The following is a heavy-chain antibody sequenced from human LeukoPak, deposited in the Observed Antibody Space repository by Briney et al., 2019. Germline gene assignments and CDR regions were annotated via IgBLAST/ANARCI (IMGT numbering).Heavy chain of an antibody. CDR1: GGSISSYY. Sequence: SETLSLTCTVSGGSISSYYWSWIRQPPGKGLEWIGYIYYSGSTNYNPSLKSRVTISVDTSKNQFSLKLSSVTAADTAVYYCARENLNVLLWFGEPMRHGWFDPWGQGTLVTVSS. J-gene: IGHJ5*02. CDR3: ARENLNVLLWFGEPMRHGWFDP. V-gene: IGHV4-59*01. CDR2: IYYSGST. D-gene: IGHD3-10*01.